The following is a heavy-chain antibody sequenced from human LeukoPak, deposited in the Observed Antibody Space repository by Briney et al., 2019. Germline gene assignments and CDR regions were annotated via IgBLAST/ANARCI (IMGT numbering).Heavy chain of an antibody. Sequence: PGRSLGLPCAASGFTFDHYAMHWVRQAPGKGLEWVSGISWNSGSIGYADSVKGRFTISRDNAKNSLYLQMNSLRAEDTALYYCGKAMVRGVTSYGMDVWGQGTTVTVSS. V-gene: IGHV3-9*01. CDR2: ISWNSGSI. CDR1: GFTFDHYA. J-gene: IGHJ6*02. D-gene: IGHD3-10*01. CDR3: GKAMVRGVTSYGMDV.